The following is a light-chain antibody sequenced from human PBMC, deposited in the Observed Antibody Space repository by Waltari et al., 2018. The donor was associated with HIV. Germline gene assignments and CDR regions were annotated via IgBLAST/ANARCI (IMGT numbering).Light chain of an antibody. J-gene: IGLJ2*01. CDR3: QSYDSSLTMV. V-gene: IGLV1-40*01. CDR1: SSNIGAGYD. Sequence: QSVLTQPPSVSGAPGQRVTISCTGGSSNIGAGYDVHWYQRLPGTAPKLLIFATRSRPSGVPDRFSGSSSGTSASQAITGLQAEDEADYYCQSYDSSLTMVFGGGTKVTVL. CDR2: ATR.